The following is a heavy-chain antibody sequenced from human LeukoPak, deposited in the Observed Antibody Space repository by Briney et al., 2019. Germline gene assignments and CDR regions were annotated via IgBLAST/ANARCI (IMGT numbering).Heavy chain of an antibody. CDR1: GGSFSGYY. CDR3: ASDTVTTGNDAFDI. D-gene: IGHD4-11*01. V-gene: IGHV4-34*01. Sequence: SETLSLTCAVYGGSFSGYYWSWIRRPPRKELEGCGEINHSGSTNYNPSLKSRVTISVDTSKNQFSLKLSSVTAADTAVYYCASDTVTTGNDAFDIWGQGTMVTVSS. J-gene: IGHJ3*02. CDR2: INHSGST.